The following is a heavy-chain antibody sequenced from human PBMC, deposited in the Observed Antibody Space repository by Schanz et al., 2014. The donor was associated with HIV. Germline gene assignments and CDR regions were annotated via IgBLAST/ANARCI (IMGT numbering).Heavy chain of an antibody. CDR1: GFTFSIYS. D-gene: IGHD2-15*01. Sequence: EVQLAESGGGLVKPGGSLRLSCAASGFTFSIYSMNWVRQAPGKGLEWVSSISSDSSYIFYADLMKGRFTISRDNARNSLYLQIRSLRAEDTAVYYCARGGLGVVAEGNAFDLWGQGTLVTVSS. V-gene: IGHV3-21*02. CDR3: ARGGLGVVAEGNAFDL. CDR2: ISSDSSYI. J-gene: IGHJ3*01.